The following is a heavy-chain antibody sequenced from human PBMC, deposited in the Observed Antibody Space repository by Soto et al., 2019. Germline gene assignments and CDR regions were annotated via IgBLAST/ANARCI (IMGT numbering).Heavy chain of an antibody. D-gene: IGHD5-12*01. Sequence: GGSLRLSCTASGFTFGNYAMNWVRQAPGKGLVWVSRIKNDGSNTNYADSVKGRFTISRDNAKNTLYLQMDSLRAEDTAVYYCARESSGYSSYFDYWGQGILVTVSS. CDR2: IKNDGSNT. J-gene: IGHJ4*02. CDR1: GFTFGNYA. V-gene: IGHV3-74*01. CDR3: ARESSGYSSYFDY.